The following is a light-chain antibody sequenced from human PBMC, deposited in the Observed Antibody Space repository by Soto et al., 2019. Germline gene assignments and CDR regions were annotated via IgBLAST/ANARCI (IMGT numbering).Light chain of an antibody. CDR2: AAS. CDR1: QGISSY. Sequence: IPLTQSPSSLSASVGDRVTITCRASQGISSYLAWYQQKPGEAPKLLIYAASTLQSGVPSRFSGSGSGTDFTLTISSLQPEDFATYYCQQFNSSPVTFGQGTKLEIK. V-gene: IGKV1-9*01. J-gene: IGKJ2*01. CDR3: QQFNSSPVT.